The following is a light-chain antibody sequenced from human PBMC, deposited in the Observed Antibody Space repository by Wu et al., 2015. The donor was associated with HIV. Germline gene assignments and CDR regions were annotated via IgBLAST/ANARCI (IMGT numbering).Light chain of an antibody. Sequence: DIQMTQSPSTLSASVGDRVTITCRASQSISSWLAWYQQKPGKAPKLLIYKASSLESGVPSRLSGSGSGTEFTLTISSLQPDDFATYYCQQYNSFGQGTKLEIK. CDR1: QSISSW. V-gene: IGKV1-5*03. J-gene: IGKJ2*01. CDR2: KAS. CDR3: QQYNS.